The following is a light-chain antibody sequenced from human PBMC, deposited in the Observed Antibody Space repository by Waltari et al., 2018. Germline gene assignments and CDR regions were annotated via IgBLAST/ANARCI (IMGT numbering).Light chain of an antibody. Sequence: QSVLTQPPSASGTPGKRVTISCSGSSSNIGSNYVYWYQQLPGTAPKLLIYRHNQRPSGVPDRFSGSKSGTSASLASSGLRSEDEAEYYCAAWDDSLSGPVFGGGTKLTVL. J-gene: IGLJ2*01. CDR2: RHN. V-gene: IGLV1-47*01. CDR3: AAWDDSLSGPV. CDR1: SSNIGSNY.